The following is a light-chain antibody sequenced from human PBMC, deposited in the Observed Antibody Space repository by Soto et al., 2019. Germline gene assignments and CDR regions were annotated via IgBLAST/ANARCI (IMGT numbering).Light chain of an antibody. CDR1: QSISSW. V-gene: IGKV1-5*03. Sequence: DIQMTQSPSTLSASVGDRVTITCRASQSISSWLAWYQQKPGKAPKLLIYGASSLDSGAPSRFSGSGSGTHFTLTISSLQPDDFATYYCHHYDGYFALTFGGGTKVEIK. CDR3: HHYDGYFALT. J-gene: IGKJ4*01. CDR2: GAS.